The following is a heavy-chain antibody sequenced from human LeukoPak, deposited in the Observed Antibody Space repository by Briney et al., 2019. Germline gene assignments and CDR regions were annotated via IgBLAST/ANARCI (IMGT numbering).Heavy chain of an antibody. CDR3: ARRRGSYYFDY. J-gene: IGHJ4*02. CDR1: GGSISSSSYY. CDR2: MYYSGST. Sequence: SETLSLTCTVSGGSISSSSYYWGWIRQPPGKGLDWIGSMYYSGSTYYNPSLKSRVTISVDTSKNQFSLKLSSVTAADTAVYYCARRRGSYYFDYWGQGTLVTVSS. D-gene: IGHD1-26*01. V-gene: IGHV4-39*07.